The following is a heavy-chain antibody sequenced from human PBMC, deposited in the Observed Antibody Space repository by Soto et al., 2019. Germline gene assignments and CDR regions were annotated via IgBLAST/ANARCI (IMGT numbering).Heavy chain of an antibody. CDR2: VHPGDSDT. D-gene: IGHD2-15*01. J-gene: IGHJ4*02. CDR3: ARAVVVVAGSVYLDH. V-gene: IGHV5-51*01. Sequence: LGESLKISCKWSGYSFTSYWIALVRQMPGKGLEWMGIVHPGDSDTRYSPSIQGQVTISVDKSISTAYLQWSSLKASDTAMYYCARAVVVVAGSVYLDHCGQGTLVTVSS. CDR1: GYSFTSYW.